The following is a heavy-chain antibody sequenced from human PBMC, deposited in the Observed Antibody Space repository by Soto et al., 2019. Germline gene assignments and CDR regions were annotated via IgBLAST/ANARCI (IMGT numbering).Heavy chain of an antibody. V-gene: IGHV1-2*04. D-gene: IGHD6-19*01. Sequence: SVKVSCKASGYTFTGYYIHWVRQAPGQRLEWMGWVNPNSGGTNYAQKFQGWVTMTRDTSISTAYMELSRLRSDDTAVYYCVTSRVSIAVAGETEYYFDYWGQGTLVTSPQ. CDR1: GYTFTGYY. CDR3: VTSRVSIAVAGETEYYFDY. J-gene: IGHJ4*02. CDR2: VNPNSGGT.